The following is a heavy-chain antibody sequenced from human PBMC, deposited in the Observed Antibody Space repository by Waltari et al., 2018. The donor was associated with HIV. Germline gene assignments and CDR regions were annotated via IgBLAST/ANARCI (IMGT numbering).Heavy chain of an antibody. Sequence: QVQLMQSGPEVKKPGASVKVSCTASGYTFNNYGIIWVRQAPGQGLEWMGWISAYNGNTKYAQKFQGRVTMTTDTSTRTAYMELRSLSSDDTAVYYCARRSCNSSSCFTYFYYFAMDVWDQGP. CDR2: ISAYNGNT. D-gene: IGHD2-2*02. CDR1: GYTFNNYG. CDR3: ARRSCNSSSCFTYFYYFAMDV. V-gene: IGHV1-18*04. J-gene: IGHJ6*02.